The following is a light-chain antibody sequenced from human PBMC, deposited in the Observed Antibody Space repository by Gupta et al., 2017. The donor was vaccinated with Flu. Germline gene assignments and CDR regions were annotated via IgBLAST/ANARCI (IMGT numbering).Light chain of an antibody. J-gene: IGKJ4*01. CDR3: QHRSVWPLT. CDR1: QSVSSY. Sequence: EVVLTQSPATLSLSSGERATLSCRASQSVSSYLAWYQQKPGQAPRLLIYDASNRATGIPARFSGSGSGTDFTLTISSLDPEDFAVYYCQHRSVWPLTFGGGTKVEIK. V-gene: IGKV3-11*01. CDR2: DAS.